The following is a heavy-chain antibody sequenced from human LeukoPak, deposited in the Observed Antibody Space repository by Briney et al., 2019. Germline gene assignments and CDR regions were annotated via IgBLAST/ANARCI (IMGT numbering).Heavy chain of an antibody. D-gene: IGHD2-2*01. CDR2: IRYDGSNK. CDR3: AKGVVVPAATYMDV. Sequence: GGSLRLSCAASGFTFSSYGMHWVRQAPGKGLEWVAFIRYDGSNKYYADSVKGRFTISRDNSKNTLYLQMNSLRAEDTAAYYCAKGVVVPAATYMDVWGKGTTVTVSS. J-gene: IGHJ6*03. V-gene: IGHV3-30*02. CDR1: GFTFSSYG.